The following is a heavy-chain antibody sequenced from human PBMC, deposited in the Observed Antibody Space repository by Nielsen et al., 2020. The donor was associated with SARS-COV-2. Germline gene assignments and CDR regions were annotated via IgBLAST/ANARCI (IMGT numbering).Heavy chain of an antibody. Sequence: ASVKVSCKASGYSFTSYEINWVRQATGQGLEWMGWMNPNSGNTGYAQKFQGRVTMTRSTSTSTAYMELHSLGSEDTAVYYCARVRGALYSPIDYWGQGTLVTVSS. CDR3: ARVRGALYSPIDY. V-gene: IGHV1-8*02. CDR1: GYSFTSYE. J-gene: IGHJ4*02. CDR2: MNPNSGNT. D-gene: IGHD3-10*01.